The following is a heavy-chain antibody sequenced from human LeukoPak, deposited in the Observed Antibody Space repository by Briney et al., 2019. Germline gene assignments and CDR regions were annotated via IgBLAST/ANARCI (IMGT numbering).Heavy chain of an antibody. CDR3: ARGGGYYFDY. CDR2: TYHAGHI. Sequence: SETLSLTCGVFGGSISSENWWNWVRQPPGKGLEWIGETYHAGHINYNPSPKSRVTISMDKSKNQLYLKVTSVTAADTAVYYCARGGGYYFDYWGQGILVAVSS. V-gene: IGHV4-4*02. J-gene: IGHJ4*02. D-gene: IGHD5-12*01. CDR1: GGSISSENW.